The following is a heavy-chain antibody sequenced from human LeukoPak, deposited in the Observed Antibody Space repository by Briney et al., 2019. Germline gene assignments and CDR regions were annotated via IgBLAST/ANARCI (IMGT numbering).Heavy chain of an antibody. J-gene: IGHJ4*02. Sequence: GGSLRLSCAASGLTFSIYSMNWVRQAPGKGLEWVSSICSSSSYIYYADSVKGRFTISRDDAKNSLYLQMNSLRAEDTAVYYCAATDSGYSSSWYKNPLDYWGQGTLVTVSS. CDR1: GLTFSIYS. CDR3: AATDSGYSSSWYKNPLDY. V-gene: IGHV3-21*04. CDR2: ICSSSSYI. D-gene: IGHD6-13*01.